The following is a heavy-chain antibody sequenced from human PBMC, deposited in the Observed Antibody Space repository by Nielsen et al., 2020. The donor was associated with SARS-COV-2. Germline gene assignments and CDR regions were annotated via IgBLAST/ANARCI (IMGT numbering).Heavy chain of an antibody. V-gene: IGHV3-53*01. D-gene: IGHD3-22*01. J-gene: IGHJ3*01. CDR2: IFSGGST. Sequence: GESLKISCAASGFTVSSNYMSWVRQAPGKGLEWVSIIFSGGSTYYADSVKGRFTISRDNSKNTLYLQMNILRDEDTAVYYCARGSDYYDSSGLVWGQGTMVTVSS. CDR3: ARGSDYYDSSGLV. CDR1: GFTVSSNY.